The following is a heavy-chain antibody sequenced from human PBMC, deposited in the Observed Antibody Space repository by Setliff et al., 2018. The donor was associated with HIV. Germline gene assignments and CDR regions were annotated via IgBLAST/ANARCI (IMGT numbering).Heavy chain of an antibody. D-gene: IGHD1-26*01. CDR1: GGSISSGSHY. V-gene: IGHV4-61*02. CDR2: IYSSGST. J-gene: IGHJ6*03. CDR3: ARDKGGTYDGMYYYYYMDV. Sequence: PSETLSLTCTVSGGSISSGSHYWNWVRQSAGKGLEWIGSIYSSGSTNYNPSLNSRVSISVDTSKNQFSLKLNSVTAADTAVYFCARDKGGTYDGMYYYYYMDVWGKGTTVTVSS.